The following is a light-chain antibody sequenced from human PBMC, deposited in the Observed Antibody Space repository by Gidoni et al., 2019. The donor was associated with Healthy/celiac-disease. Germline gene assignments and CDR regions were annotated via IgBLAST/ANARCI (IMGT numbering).Light chain of an antibody. CDR3: QSYDSSLSFYV. J-gene: IGLJ1*01. CDR2: GNS. V-gene: IGLV1-40*01. CDR1: SSNIGAGYD. Sequence: QSVLAQPPSVSGAPGQRVTISCTGVSSNIGAGYDVHWYQQLPGTAPKLLIYGNSNRPSGFPDRFSGSKSGTSASLAITGLQAEDEADYYCQSYDSSLSFYVFGTGTKVTVL.